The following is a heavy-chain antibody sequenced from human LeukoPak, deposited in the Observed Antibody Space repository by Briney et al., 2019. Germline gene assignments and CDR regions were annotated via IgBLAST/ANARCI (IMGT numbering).Heavy chain of an antibody. CDR3: ARRDGDFDY. CDR2: IYNSGST. V-gene: IGHV4-4*08. J-gene: IGHJ4*02. D-gene: IGHD4-17*01. Sequence: SETLSLTCTVSGGSISSDFWSWMRQPPGKGLEWIGYIYNSGSTSYNPSLKSRVTISVDTSKNQFSLKLSSVTAADTAVYYCARRDGDFDYWGQGTLVTVSS. CDR1: GGSISSDF.